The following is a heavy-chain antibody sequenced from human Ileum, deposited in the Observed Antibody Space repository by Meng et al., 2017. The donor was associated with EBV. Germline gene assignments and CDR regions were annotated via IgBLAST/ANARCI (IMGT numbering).Heavy chain of an antibody. D-gene: IGHD3-10*01. V-gene: IGHV4-39*01. CDR3: ARQDTIKYFQH. J-gene: IGHJ1*01. CDR1: GGSFSSGSYY. CDR2: IYYSGNT. Sequence: QLQLQESGPGLVKPSETLALTCAVSGGSFSSGSYYWGWIRQPPGKGLEWIGSIYYSGNTYYNPSLKSRVTISVDTSKNQFSLKLSSVTAADTAVYYCARQDTIKYFQHWGQGTLVTVSS.